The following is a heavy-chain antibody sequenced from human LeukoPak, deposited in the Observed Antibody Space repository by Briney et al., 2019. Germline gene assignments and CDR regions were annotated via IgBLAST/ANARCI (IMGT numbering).Heavy chain of an antibody. CDR3: ANAVRPNDY. Sequence: PGGSLRLSCAASGFSFSSHAMCWVRQAPGKGLEWVSSIDISGGSTYYADSVQGRFTISRDNSKNTLYLQMNSLRAEDTALYYCANAVRPNDYWGQGTLVTVSS. CDR1: GFSFSSHA. V-gene: IGHV3-23*01. D-gene: IGHD3-16*01. CDR2: IDISGGST. J-gene: IGHJ4*02.